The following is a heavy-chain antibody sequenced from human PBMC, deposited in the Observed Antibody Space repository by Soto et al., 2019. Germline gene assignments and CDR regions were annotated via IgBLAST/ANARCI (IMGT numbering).Heavy chain of an antibody. Sequence: PSETLSLTCTVSGGSISSGGYYWSWIRQHPGKGLEWIGYIYYSGSTYYNPSLKSRVTISVDTSKNQFSLKLSSVTAADTAVYYCAKYSSSWYHAPFDPWGQGTLVTVSS. D-gene: IGHD6-13*01. CDR1: GGSISSGGYY. CDR3: AKYSSSWYHAPFDP. CDR2: IYYSGST. V-gene: IGHV4-31*03. J-gene: IGHJ5*02.